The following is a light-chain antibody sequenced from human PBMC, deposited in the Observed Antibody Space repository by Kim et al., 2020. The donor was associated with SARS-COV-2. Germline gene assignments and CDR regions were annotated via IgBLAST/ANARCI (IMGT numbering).Light chain of an antibody. CDR1: SSNIGSNY. V-gene: IGLV1-47*01. Sequence: QSVLTQPPSASGTPGQRVTISCSGSSSNIGSNYVYWYQQLPGKAPKVLIYRNNQRPSGVPDRFSGSKSGTSASLAISGLRSEDEADYYCAAWDDSLGGAVFGGGTQLTVL. J-gene: IGLJ2*01. CDR3: AAWDDSLGGAV. CDR2: RNN.